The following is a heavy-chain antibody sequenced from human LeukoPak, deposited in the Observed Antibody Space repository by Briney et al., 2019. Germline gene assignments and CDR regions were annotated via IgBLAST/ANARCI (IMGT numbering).Heavy chain of an antibody. CDR1: GGSISSGDYY. Sequence: NSSETLSLTCTVSGGSISSGDYYWSWIRQPPGKGLEWIGYISHSGSTNYSPSLKSRVTISLDTSKNQFSLKLSSVTAADTAVYYCAGHHPRNTVDFWGQGTLVTVSS. J-gene: IGHJ4*02. CDR2: ISHSGST. CDR3: AGHHPRNTVDF. D-gene: IGHD2/OR15-2a*01. V-gene: IGHV4-61*08.